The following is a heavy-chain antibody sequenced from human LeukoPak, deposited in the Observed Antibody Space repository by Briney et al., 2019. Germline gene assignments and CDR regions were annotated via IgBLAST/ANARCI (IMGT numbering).Heavy chain of an antibody. CDR1: GESISGFY. J-gene: IGHJ4*02. Sequence: PSETLSLTCTVSGESISGFYWTWIRQPPGKGLEWIGYIYYSGSTNYNPSLKSRVTISVDTSKNQFSLKLSSVTAADAAVYYCARGVVIAPQTFDYWGQGTLVTVSS. CDR3: ARGVVIAPQTFDY. D-gene: IGHD2-21*01. CDR2: IYYSGST. V-gene: IGHV4-59*01.